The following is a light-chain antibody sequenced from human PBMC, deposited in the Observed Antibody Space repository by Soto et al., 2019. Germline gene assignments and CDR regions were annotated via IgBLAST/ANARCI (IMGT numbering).Light chain of an antibody. CDR1: QDIRDY. Sequence: DIQMTQFPSAMSASVGDRVTITCRASQDIRDYLAWFQHKPGNVPKRLIYASTLQSGVPSRFSGSGSGTEFTLTITGLLPEDFATYYCLHYHSYPRTFGRGTKVEIK. V-gene: IGKV1-17*03. J-gene: IGKJ1*01. CDR2: AS. CDR3: LHYHSYPRT.